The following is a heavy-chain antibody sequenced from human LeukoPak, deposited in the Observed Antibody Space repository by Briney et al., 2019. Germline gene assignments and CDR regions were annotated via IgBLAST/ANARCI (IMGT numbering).Heavy chain of an antibody. D-gene: IGHD4-11*01. J-gene: IGHJ4*02. CDR1: GFTFDDYG. CDR3: ARVGPLDYRGNDY. CDR2: ISSSSSYI. Sequence: GGSLRLSCAASGFTFDDYGMSWVRQAPGKGLEWVSSISSSSSYIYYADSVKGRFTISRDNAKNSLYLQMNSLRAEDTAVYYCARVGPLDYRGNDYWGQGTLVTVSS. V-gene: IGHV3-21*01.